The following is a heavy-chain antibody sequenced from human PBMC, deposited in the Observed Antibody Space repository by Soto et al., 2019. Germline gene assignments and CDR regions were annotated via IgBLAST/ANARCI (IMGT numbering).Heavy chain of an antibody. V-gene: IGHV1-46*03. Sequence: QVQLVQSGAEVKKPGASVKVSCKASGYTFTSYYMHWVRQAPGQGLEWMGIINPSGGSTSYAQKFQGRVTMTRDTSTSTVYMELSSLRSEDTAVYYCARALGYCTNGVCYTLDYWGQGTLVTVSS. CDR2: INPSGGST. J-gene: IGHJ4*02. CDR3: ARALGYCTNGVCYTLDY. D-gene: IGHD2-8*01. CDR1: GYTFTSYY.